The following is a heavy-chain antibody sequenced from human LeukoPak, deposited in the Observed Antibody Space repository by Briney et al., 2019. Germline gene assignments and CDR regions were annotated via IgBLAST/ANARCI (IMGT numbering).Heavy chain of an antibody. CDR3: AKDLSRPSSSRIYGFDI. CDR2: MNWRSDFI. Sequence: GGSLRLSCATSGFTFDDYAMHWVRQAPGKGVEWVSGMNWRSDFISYAGSVKGRFTIYRDNAKKSVYLEMDSLRVEDTALYYCAKDLSRPSSSRIYGFDIWGQGTVVTVSS. V-gene: IGHV3-9*01. CDR1: GFTFDDYA. J-gene: IGHJ3*02. D-gene: IGHD3-3*02.